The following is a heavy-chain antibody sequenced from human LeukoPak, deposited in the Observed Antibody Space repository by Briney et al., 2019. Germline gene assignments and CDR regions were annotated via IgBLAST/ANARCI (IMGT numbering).Heavy chain of an antibody. Sequence: SETLSLTCTVSGGSISSYYWSWIRQPPGKGLEWIGEINHSGSTNYNPSLKSRVTISVDTSKNQFSLKLSSVTAADTAVYYCARAGPIYYDSSGYGYWGQGTLVTVSS. CDR1: GGSISSYY. V-gene: IGHV4-34*01. CDR2: INHSGST. CDR3: ARAGPIYYDSSGYGY. D-gene: IGHD3-22*01. J-gene: IGHJ4*02.